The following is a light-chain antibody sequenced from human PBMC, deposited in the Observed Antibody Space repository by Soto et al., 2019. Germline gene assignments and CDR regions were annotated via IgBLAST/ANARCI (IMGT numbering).Light chain of an antibody. Sequence: QSALTPPPSAAGSPGQEFTISCTGSSSDVGGYNYVSWYQQHPGKAPKLMIYEVSKRPSGVRDRLSGSKSGNTASLTVSGLQAEDEADYYCSSYEGSNTVGFGGGTKLTVL. V-gene: IGLV2-8*01. CDR1: SSDVGGYNY. CDR3: SSYEGSNTVG. J-gene: IGLJ2*01. CDR2: EVS.